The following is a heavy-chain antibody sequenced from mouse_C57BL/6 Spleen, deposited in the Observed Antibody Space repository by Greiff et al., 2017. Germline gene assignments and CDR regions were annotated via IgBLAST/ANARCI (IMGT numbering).Heavy chain of an antibody. V-gene: IGHV1-78*01. CDR2: IYPRDGST. CDR1: GYTFTDHT. J-gene: IGHJ2*01. CDR3: ARNYGNYPYYFDY. Sequence: QVQLQQSDAELVKPGASVKISCKASGYTFTDHTIHWMKQRPEQGLEWIGYIYPRDGSTKYNEKFKGKATLTADKSSSTAYMQLNSLTSEDSAVYFGARNYGNYPYYFDYWGQGTTLTVSS. D-gene: IGHD2-1*01.